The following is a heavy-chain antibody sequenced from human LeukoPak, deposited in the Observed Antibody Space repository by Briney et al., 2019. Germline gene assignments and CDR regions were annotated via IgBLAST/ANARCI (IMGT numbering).Heavy chain of an antibody. CDR3: ARQGYYGSGSYFPYYYYGMDV. CDR2: IYYSGST. CDR1: GGSISSYY. Sequence: SETPSLTCTVSGGSISSYYWSWIRQPPGKGLEWIGYIYYSGSTNYNPSLKSRVTISVDTSKNQFSLKLSSVTAADTAVYYCARQGYYGSGSYFPYYYYGMDVWGQGTTVTVSS. D-gene: IGHD3-10*01. J-gene: IGHJ6*02. V-gene: IGHV4-59*08.